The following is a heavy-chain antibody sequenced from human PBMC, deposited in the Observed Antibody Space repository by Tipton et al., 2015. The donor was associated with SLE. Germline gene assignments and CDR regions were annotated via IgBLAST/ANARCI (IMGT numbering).Heavy chain of an antibody. D-gene: IGHD6-6*01. Sequence: TLSLTCTVSGGSISSSSYYWGWIRQPPGKGLEWIGSIYYSGSTNYNPSLKSRVTISVDTSKNQFSLKLSSVTAADTAVYYCARSLGYYSTSPHYFDYWGQGTLVTVSS. CDR2: IYYSGST. J-gene: IGHJ4*02. CDR3: ARSLGYYSTSPHYFDY. V-gene: IGHV4-39*07. CDR1: GGSISSSSYY.